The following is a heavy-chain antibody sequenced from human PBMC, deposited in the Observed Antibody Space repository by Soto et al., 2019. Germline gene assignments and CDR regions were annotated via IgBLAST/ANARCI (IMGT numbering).Heavy chain of an antibody. D-gene: IGHD3-3*01. CDR3: ARVVGKSDLYYDFWSGYRGDGMDV. J-gene: IGHJ6*02. V-gene: IGHV3-30-3*01. Sequence: QVQLVESGGGVVQPGRSLRLSCAASGFTFSSYAMHWVRQAPGKGLEWVAVISYDGSNKYYADSVKGRFTISRDNSKNTLYLQMNILRAENTSVYYCARVVGKSDLYYDFWSGYRGDGMDVWVQVTTVTVSS. CDR1: GFTFSSYA. CDR2: ISYDGSNK.